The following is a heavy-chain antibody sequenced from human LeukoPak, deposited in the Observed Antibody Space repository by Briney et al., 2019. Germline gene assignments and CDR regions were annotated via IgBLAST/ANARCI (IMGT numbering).Heavy chain of an antibody. CDR3: ARGTSQIYSSSWYYYYYYMDV. V-gene: IGHV4-59*01. Sequence: RASETLSLTCTVSGGSINNNYWTWIRQPAGKGLEWIGYIYYSGSTNYNPSLKSRVTISVDTSKNQFSLKLSSVTAADTAVYYCARGTSQIYSSSWYYYYYYMDVWGKGTTVTVSS. CDR2: IYYSGST. CDR1: GGSINNNY. J-gene: IGHJ6*03. D-gene: IGHD6-13*01.